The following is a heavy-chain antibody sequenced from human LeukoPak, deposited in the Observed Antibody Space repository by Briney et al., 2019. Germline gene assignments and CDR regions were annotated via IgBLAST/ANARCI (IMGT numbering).Heavy chain of an antibody. J-gene: IGHJ6*03. CDR3: ARAGRRITIFGVVTHQDYYYMDV. CDR2: INTNTGNP. CDR1: GYTFTSYG. D-gene: IGHD3-3*01. V-gene: IGHV7-4-1*02. Sequence: GASVKVSCKASGYTFTSYGINWVRQAPGQGLEWMGWINTNTGNPTYAQGFTGRFVFSLDTSVSTAYLQISSPKAEDTAVYYCARAGRRITIFGVVTHQDYYYMDVWGKGTTVTVSS.